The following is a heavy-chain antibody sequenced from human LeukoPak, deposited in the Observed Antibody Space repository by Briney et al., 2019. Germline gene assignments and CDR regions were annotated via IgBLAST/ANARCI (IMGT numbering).Heavy chain of an antibody. CDR1: GYTFTKYA. Sequence: GASVKVSCKASGYTFTKYAINWVRQAPGQGLEWMGGIIPIFGTANYAQKFQGRVTITADESTSTAYMELSSLRSEDTAVYYCARGPDDSSGYIFDYWGQGTLVTVSS. V-gene: IGHV1-69*13. CDR3: ARGPDDSSGYIFDY. J-gene: IGHJ4*02. D-gene: IGHD3-22*01. CDR2: IIPIFGTA.